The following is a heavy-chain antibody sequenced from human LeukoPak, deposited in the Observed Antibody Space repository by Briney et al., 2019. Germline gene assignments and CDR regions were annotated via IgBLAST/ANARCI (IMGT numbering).Heavy chain of an antibody. J-gene: IGHJ2*01. D-gene: IGHD5-12*01. V-gene: IGHV1-2*04. CDR2: INPNSGGT. CDR3: ARDGGYSGYAGWYFDL. Sequence: ASVKVSCKASGYTFTSYGISWVRQAPGQGLEWMGWINPNSGGTNYAQKFQGWVTMTRDTSISTAYMELSRLRSDDTAVYYCARDGGYSGYAGWYFDLWGRGTLVTVSS. CDR1: GYTFTSYG.